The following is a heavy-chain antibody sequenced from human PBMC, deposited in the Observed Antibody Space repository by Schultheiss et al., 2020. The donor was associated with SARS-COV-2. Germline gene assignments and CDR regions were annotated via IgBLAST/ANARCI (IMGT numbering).Heavy chain of an antibody. V-gene: IGHV1-18*01. Sequence: ASVKVSCKASGYTFTSYGISWVRQAPGQGLEWMGWISAYNGNTNYAQKLQGRVTMTRNTSISTAYMELSSLRSEDTAVYYCARELRSGYSYYGMDVWGQGTTVTVSS. CDR3: ARELRSGYSYYGMDV. CDR1: GYTFTSYG. CDR2: ISAYNGNT. D-gene: IGHD3-3*01. J-gene: IGHJ6*02.